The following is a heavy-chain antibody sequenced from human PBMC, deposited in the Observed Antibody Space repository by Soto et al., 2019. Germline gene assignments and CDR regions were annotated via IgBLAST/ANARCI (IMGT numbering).Heavy chain of an antibody. V-gene: IGHV1-69*12. J-gene: IGHJ4*02. CDR2: IIPIFGTA. D-gene: IGHD2-2*01. CDR1: GGTFSSYA. CDR3: ARAPRVGPAAIFGRFDY. Sequence: QVQLVQSGAEVKKPGSSVKVSCKASGGTFSSYAISWVRQAPGQGLEWIGGIIPIFGTANYAQKFQGRVTITADESTSTAYMELSSLRSEDTAVYYCARAPRVGPAAIFGRFDYWGQGTLVTVSS.